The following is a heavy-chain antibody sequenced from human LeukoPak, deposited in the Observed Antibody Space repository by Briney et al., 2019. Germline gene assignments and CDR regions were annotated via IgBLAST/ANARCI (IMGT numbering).Heavy chain of an antibody. D-gene: IGHD3-10*01. J-gene: IGHJ4*02. V-gene: IGHV1-2*02. CDR1: GYTFTGYY. CDR2: VNPHSGVT. Sequence: GASVKVSCKASGYTFTGYYIHWIRQAPGQGLEWMGWVNPHSGVTNYAQKFQGRVTMTRDTSISTAYMELSRLRSDDTAVYYCARDWSYGDYWGQGTLVTVSS. CDR3: ARDWSYGDY.